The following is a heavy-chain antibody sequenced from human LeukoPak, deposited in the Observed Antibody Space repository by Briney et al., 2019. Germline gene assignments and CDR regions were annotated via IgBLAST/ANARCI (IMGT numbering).Heavy chain of an antibody. CDR1: GFTFTNYA. J-gene: IGHJ6*03. CDR2: IKQDGSEK. Sequence: GGSLRLSCAASGFTFTNYAMSWVRQAPGKGLEWVANIKQDGSEKYYVDSVKGRFTISRDNAKNSLYLQMNSLRAEDTAVYYCARFADYYYMDVWGKGTTVTVSS. CDR3: ARFADYYYMDV. V-gene: IGHV3-7*01.